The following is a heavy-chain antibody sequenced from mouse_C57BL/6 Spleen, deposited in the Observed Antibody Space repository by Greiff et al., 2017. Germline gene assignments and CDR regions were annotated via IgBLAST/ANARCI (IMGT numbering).Heavy chain of an antibody. CDR2: INYDGSST. Sequence: EVKLMESEGGLVQPGRSMKLSCTASGFTFSDYYMAWVRQVPEKGLEWVANINYDGSSTYYLDSLKSRFIISRDNAKNILYLQMSSLKSEDTATYYCAAKGDAMDYWGQGTSVTVSS. V-gene: IGHV5-16*01. CDR1: GFTFSDYY. CDR3: AAKGDAMDY. J-gene: IGHJ4*01.